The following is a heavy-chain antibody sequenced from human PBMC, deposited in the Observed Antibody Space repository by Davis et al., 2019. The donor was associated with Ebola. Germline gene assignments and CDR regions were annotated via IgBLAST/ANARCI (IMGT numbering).Heavy chain of an antibody. Sequence: GESLKISCAASGFTFSNYAMSWVRQAPGKGLEWVSTVSGSSSYTYYADPVKGRFAISRDNSKNTLSLQLNSLRAEDTATYYCARLDCTSASCYTGNFYYYYGVDVWGQGTTVTVSS. CDR3: ARLDCTSASCYTGNFYYYYGVDV. CDR1: GFTFSNYA. D-gene: IGHD2-2*02. CDR2: VSGSSSYT. J-gene: IGHJ6*02. V-gene: IGHV3-23*01.